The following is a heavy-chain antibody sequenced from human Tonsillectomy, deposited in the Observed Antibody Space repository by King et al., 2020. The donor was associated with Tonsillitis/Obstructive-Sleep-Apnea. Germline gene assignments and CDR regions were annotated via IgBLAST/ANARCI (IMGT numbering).Heavy chain of an antibody. J-gene: IGHJ3*02. D-gene: IGHD6-19*01. CDR2: ISSGGTNA. CDR3: ARDRDTNGWYLSDALDT. CDR1: GFTFSSYA. Sequence: VQLVESGGGVVQPGRSLRLSSAASGFTFSSYALHWVRQAPGKGLDWVAFISSGGTNAYYADSVKGRFTISRDNSNNTLCLQMNSLSAEDTAMYYCARDRDTNGWYLSDALDTWGQGTMVTVSS. V-gene: IGHV3-30*01.